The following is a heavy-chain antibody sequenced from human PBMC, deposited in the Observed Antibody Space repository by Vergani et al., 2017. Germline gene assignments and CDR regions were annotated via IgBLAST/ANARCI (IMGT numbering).Heavy chain of an antibody. CDR3: ARGLITMVRGVIVPLDY. D-gene: IGHD3-10*01. CDR1: GGSFSGYY. Sequence: QVQLQQWGAGLLKPSETLSLTCAVYGGSFSGYYWSWIRQPPGKGLEWIGEINHSGSTNYNPSLKSRVTISLDTSKNQFSLKLSSVTAADTAVYYCARGLITMVRGVIVPLDYWGQGTLVTVSS. CDR2: INHSGST. J-gene: IGHJ4*02. V-gene: IGHV4-34*01.